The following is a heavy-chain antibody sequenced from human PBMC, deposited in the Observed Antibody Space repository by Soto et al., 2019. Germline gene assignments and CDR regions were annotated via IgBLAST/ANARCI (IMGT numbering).Heavy chain of an antibody. D-gene: IGHD3-22*01. J-gene: IGHJ6*02. CDR3: ARSPDSSCYYPRKCYYGIDV. CDR1: GGSISSSNW. Sequence: PSETLSLTCAVSGGSISSSNWWSWFRQPPGKGLEWIGEIYHSGSTNYNPSLKSRGTMSVDKSKNQFSLKLSSVTAADTAVYYCARSPDSSCYYPRKCYYGIDVWGPGPRVTVSS. CDR2: IYHSGST. V-gene: IGHV4-4*02.